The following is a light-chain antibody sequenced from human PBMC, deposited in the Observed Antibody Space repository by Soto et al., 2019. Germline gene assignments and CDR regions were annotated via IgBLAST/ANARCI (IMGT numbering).Light chain of an antibody. CDR3: QQYNNWPRT. CDR1: QSVSNY. Sequence: EIVLTQSPGTLSLSPGERATLSCRASQSVSNYLAWYQQKPGQAPRLLIYGASARATGIPDRFSGSGSGTEFTLTISSLQSEDFAVYYCQQYNNWPRTFGQGTKVDIK. V-gene: IGKV3D-15*01. CDR2: GAS. J-gene: IGKJ1*01.